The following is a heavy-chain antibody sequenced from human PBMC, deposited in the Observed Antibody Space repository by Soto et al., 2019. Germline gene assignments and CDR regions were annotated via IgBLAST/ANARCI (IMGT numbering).Heavy chain of an antibody. D-gene: IGHD6-19*01. Sequence: ASVKVSCKASGYTFTSYDMNWVRQATGQGLEWMGWMDPNSGKTGYAQKFQGRVTMTRNTSISTAYMELSSLRSEDTAVYYCARAGAVAGTNAFDIGGQGTMVTV. CDR1: GYTFTSYD. CDR2: MDPNSGKT. CDR3: ARAGAVAGTNAFDI. J-gene: IGHJ3*02. V-gene: IGHV1-8*01.